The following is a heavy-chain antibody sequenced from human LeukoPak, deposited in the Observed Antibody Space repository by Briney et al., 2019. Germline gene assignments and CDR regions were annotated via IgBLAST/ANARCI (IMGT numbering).Heavy chain of an antibody. D-gene: IGHD5-18*01. CDR2: IYYSGST. CDR3: AANLRYSYGGLRIDY. CDR1: GGSISSYY. J-gene: IGHJ4*02. Sequence: SETLSLTCTVSGGSISSYYWSWIRQPPGKGLEWIGNIYYSGSTNYNPSLKSRVTISVDTSKNQFSLKLSSVTAADTAVYYCAANLRYSYGGLRIDYWGQGTLVTVSS. V-gene: IGHV4-59*01.